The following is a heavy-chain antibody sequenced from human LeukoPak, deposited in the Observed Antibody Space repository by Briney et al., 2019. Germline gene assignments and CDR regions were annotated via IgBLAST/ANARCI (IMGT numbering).Heavy chain of an antibody. CDR1: GFTFSSYA. V-gene: IGHV3-23*01. J-gene: IGHJ1*01. CDR2: ISGSGGST. CDR3: ARYSSDIQVVVVTVLEYFQH. D-gene: IGHD2-15*01. Sequence: QTGGSLRLSCAASGFTFSSYAMSWVRQAPGKGLEWVSAISGSGGSTYYADSVKGRFTISRDNSKNTLYLQMNSLRAEDTAVYYCARYSSDIQVVVVTVLEYFQHWGQGTLVTVSS.